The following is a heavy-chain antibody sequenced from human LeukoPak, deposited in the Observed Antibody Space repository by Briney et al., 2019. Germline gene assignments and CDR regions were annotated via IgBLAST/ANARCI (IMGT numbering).Heavy chain of an antibody. D-gene: IGHD3-16*02. CDR3: AKGDGLRGSYRYEDY. CDR1: GFIFSNYW. V-gene: IGHV3-7*03. CDR2: MNQDGSEK. Sequence: GGSLRLSCAASGFIFSNYWMSWVRQAPGKGLEWVANMNQDGSEKYYVGSVKGRFTISRDNSKNTLYLQMNSLRAEDTAVYYCAKGDGLRGSYRYEDYWGQGTLVTVSS. J-gene: IGHJ4*02.